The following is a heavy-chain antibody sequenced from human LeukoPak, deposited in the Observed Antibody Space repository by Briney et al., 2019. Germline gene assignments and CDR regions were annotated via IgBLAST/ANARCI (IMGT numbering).Heavy chain of an antibody. CDR1: GFSFSNAW. CDR3: ARAPVTSCSGVLCYPFDY. CDR2: TSSSDAGT. J-gene: IGHJ4*02. V-gene: IGHV3-23*01. D-gene: IGHD2-15*01. Sequence: GGSLRLSCAASGFSFSNAWMTWVRQAPGKGLEWVSATSSSDAGTYHADSVRGRFTISRDNSKNTLYLQMNSLRAEDAAVYYCARAPVTSCSGVLCYPFDYWGQGTLVTVSS.